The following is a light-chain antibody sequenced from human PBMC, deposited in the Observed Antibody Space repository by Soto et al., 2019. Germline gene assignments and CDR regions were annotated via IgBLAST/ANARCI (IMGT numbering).Light chain of an antibody. CDR1: SSDVGAYNY. CDR2: DVS. V-gene: IGLV2-14*01. Sequence: QSVLTQPASVSGSPGQSITISCTGTSSDVGAYNYVSWYQQRPGKAPKLTIYDVSNRPSGVSNRFSGSKSGNTASLTISGLQAEDEADYYCSSYTSSSTLYVFGTGTKVTVL. CDR3: SSYTSSSTLYV. J-gene: IGLJ1*01.